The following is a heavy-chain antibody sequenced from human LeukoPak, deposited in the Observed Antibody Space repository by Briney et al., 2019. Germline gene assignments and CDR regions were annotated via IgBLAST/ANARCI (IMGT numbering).Heavy chain of an antibody. CDR3: ARERPTIAARSSNWFDP. CDR2: INPSGGST. J-gene: IGHJ5*02. D-gene: IGHD6-6*01. V-gene: IGHV1-46*01. CDR1: GYTFTSYY. Sequence: ASVKVSCKASGYTFTSYYMHWVRQATGQGLEWMGIINPSGGSTNYAQKFQGRVTMTRDTSTSTVYMELSSLRSEDTAVYYCARERPTIAARSSNWFDPWGQGTLVTVSS.